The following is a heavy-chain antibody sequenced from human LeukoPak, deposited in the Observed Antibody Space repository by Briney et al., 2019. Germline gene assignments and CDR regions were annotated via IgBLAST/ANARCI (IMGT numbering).Heavy chain of an antibody. Sequence: QSGGSLRLSCSASGFTFSTYGMHWVRQAPGKGLEWVSIIYRGSSTYHADSVKGRFSISRDNSKNTVYLQMNSLRADDTAVYFCARVPYGDYHYYYMDVWGKGTTVTVSS. D-gene: IGHD4/OR15-4a*01. V-gene: IGHV3-NL1*01. CDR2: IYRGSST. CDR3: ARVPYGDYHYYYMDV. J-gene: IGHJ6*03. CDR1: GFTFSTYG.